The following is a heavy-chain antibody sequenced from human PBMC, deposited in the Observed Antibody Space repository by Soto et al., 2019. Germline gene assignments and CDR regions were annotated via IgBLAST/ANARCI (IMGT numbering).Heavy chain of an antibody. CDR1: GGSFSNYV. V-gene: IGHV1-69*01. D-gene: IGHD2-2*01. CDR2: FTPIFGTA. Sequence: QVHLVQSGAEVKKPGSSVKVSCEASGGSFSNYVVTWVRQAPGQGLEWMGAFTPIFGTANYAQKFHDRVTITADEGATTAYMELSSLRSEDTAVYYCGREDIVVYRISYYGIDVWGQGTSVIVSS. CDR3: GREDIVVYRISYYGIDV. J-gene: IGHJ6*02.